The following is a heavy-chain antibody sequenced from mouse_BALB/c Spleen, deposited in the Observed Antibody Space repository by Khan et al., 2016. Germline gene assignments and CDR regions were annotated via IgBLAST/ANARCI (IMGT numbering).Heavy chain of an antibody. CDR2: ISYSGST. CDR1: GYSITSDYA. CDR3: ARGSWSSWFAY. Sequence: EVQLQESGPGLEKFSQSLSLTCTVTGYSITSDYAWNWIRQFLGNKVEWMGYISYSGSTSYKPSLKRRISITRDTSKNQFFLQLNSGTSEDSATYYCARGSWSSWFAYCGQWTLVTVSA. V-gene: IGHV3-2*02. J-gene: IGHJ3*01.